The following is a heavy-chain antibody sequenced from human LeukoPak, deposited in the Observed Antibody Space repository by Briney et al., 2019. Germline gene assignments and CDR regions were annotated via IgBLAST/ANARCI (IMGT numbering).Heavy chain of an antibody. J-gene: IGHJ4*02. D-gene: IGHD3-22*01. Sequence: SETLSLTCTVSGDSINSYSWIWIRQPAGKGLEWIGRIFTSGSTNYNPSLTSRVTMSVDTSKNQFSLKLTSVTAADTAVYYCARDPTRYYDTSGYPYYFDYWGQGALVTVSS. CDR1: GDSINSYS. CDR3: ARDPTRYYDTSGYPYYFDY. CDR2: IFTSGST. V-gene: IGHV4-4*07.